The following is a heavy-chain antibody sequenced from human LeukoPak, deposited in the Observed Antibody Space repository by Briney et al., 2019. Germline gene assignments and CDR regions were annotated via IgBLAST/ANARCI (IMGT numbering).Heavy chain of an antibody. CDR1: GFSFSNYW. Sequence: QPGGSLRLSCAASGFSFSNYWMRWVRQAPGKGLEWVSAISGSGDRTIYAESVKGRFTISRDNSKNTLYLQMSSLIAEDTAIYYCAKDESDDYRTYYYGMDVWGQGTTVTVSS. D-gene: IGHD4-11*01. CDR3: AKDESDDYRTYYYGMDV. J-gene: IGHJ6*02. CDR2: ISGSGDRT. V-gene: IGHV3-23*01.